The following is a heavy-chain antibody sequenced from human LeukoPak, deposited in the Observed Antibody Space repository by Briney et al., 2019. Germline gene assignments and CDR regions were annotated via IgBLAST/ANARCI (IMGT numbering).Heavy chain of an antibody. CDR2: IYNSVTT. CDR1: GGSINSFY. V-gene: IGHV4-59*01. Sequence: SETLSLTCTVSGGSINSFYWSWIRRPPGKRLEWIGYIYNSVTTDYNPSLESRVTISVDTSKKQFSLNLRSVTAADTAVYYCARGSEWYGNYALDYWGQGIVVTVSS. CDR3: ARGSEWYGNYALDY. D-gene: IGHD4-11*01. J-gene: IGHJ4*02.